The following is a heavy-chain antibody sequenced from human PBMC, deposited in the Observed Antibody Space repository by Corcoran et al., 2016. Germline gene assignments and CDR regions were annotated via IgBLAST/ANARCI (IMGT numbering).Heavy chain of an antibody. CDR3: ARDPDRRGYRRDDAFDI. Sequence: QLQLQESGPGLLKPSETLSLTCTVSGGSISSTTDYWGWIRQPPGKGLEWIGSIYYTGGSTYYNPSLKSRVTISVDTSKNQLSLKLTSVTAAEMAVYYCARDPDRRGYRRDDAFDIWGQRTMVTVSS. V-gene: IGHV4-39*07. CDR1: GGSISSTTDY. J-gene: IGHJ3*02. D-gene: IGHD3-22*01. CDR2: IYYTGGST.